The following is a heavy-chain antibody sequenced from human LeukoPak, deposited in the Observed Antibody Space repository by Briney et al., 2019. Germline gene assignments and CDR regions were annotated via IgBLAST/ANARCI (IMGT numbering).Heavy chain of an antibody. D-gene: IGHD6-13*01. J-gene: IGHJ3*02. CDR1: GGSISNYY. Sequence: SETLSLTCTVSGGSISNYYWSWIRQPPGKGLEWIGYIYYSGSTNYNPSLKSRVTISVDTSKNQFSLKLSSVTAADTAVYYCARGRYSTNWYGAFDIWGQGSTVTVS. V-gene: IGHV4-59*01. CDR2: IYYSGST. CDR3: ARGRYSTNWYGAFDI.